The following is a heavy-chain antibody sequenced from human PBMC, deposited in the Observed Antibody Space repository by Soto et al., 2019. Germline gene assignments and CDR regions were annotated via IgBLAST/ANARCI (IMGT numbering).Heavy chain of an antibody. CDR3: ARSPNGDYSRYFDS. CDR2: ISGSSTYT. D-gene: IGHD4-17*01. CDR1: GFTFNDYY. J-gene: IGHJ4*02. V-gene: IGHV3-11*06. Sequence: QVHLVESGGDLVKPGGSLRLSCAASGFTFNDYYMTWIRQAPGKGLEWVSYISGSSTYTHYADSVKGRFTISRDNAMDALYLEMNRLRVEDTAVYYSARSPNGDYSRYFDSWGQGTLVSVSS.